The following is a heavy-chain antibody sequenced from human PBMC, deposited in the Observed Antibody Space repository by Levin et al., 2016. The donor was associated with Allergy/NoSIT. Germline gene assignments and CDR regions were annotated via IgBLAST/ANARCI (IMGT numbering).Heavy chain of an antibody. V-gene: IGHV4-59*01. CDR3: ARAYLYYVFWSGYHRSYYYYYMDV. D-gene: IGHD3-3*01. CDR2: IYYSGST. Sequence: WIRQPPGKGLEWIGYIYYSGSTNYNPSLKSRVTISVDTSKNQFSLKLSSVTAADTAVYYCARAYLYYVFWSGYHRSYYYYYMDVWGKGTTVTVSS. J-gene: IGHJ6*03.